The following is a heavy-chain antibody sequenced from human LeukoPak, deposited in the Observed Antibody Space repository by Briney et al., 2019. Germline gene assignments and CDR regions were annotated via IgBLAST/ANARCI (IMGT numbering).Heavy chain of an antibody. CDR1: GFTFSSYG. J-gene: IGHJ6*03. Sequence: PGGSLRLSCAASGFTFSSYGMSWVRQAPGKGLEWVSAISGSGGSTYYADSVKGRFTISRDNSKNTLYLQMNSLGAEDTAVYYCAKGSSSLPNYYYYYMDVWGKGTTVTISS. CDR2: ISGSGGST. V-gene: IGHV3-23*01. CDR3: AKGSSSLPNYYYYYMDV. D-gene: IGHD6-6*01.